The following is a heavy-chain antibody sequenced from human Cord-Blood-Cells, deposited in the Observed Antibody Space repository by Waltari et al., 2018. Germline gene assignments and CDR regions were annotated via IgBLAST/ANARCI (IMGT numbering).Heavy chain of an antibody. D-gene: IGHD6-19*01. CDR2: INHSGST. J-gene: IGHJ4*02. Sequence: QVQLQQWGAGLLKPSETLSLTCAVYGGSFSGYYWSWIRQPPGKGLEWIGEINHSGSTNYNPSLKRRVTISVDTSKNQFSLKLSSVTAADTAVYYCAMISGWYFDYWGQGTLVTVSS. V-gene: IGHV4-34*01. CDR1: GGSFSGYY. CDR3: AMISGWYFDY.